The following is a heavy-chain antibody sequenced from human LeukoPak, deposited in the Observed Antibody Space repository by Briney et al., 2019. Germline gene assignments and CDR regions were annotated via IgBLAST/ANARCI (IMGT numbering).Heavy chain of an antibody. CDR2: INHSGST. D-gene: IGHD6-13*01. J-gene: IGHJ6*02. CDR1: GGSFSGYY. CDR3: ARGAVWYQYYYYGMDV. Sequence: PSETLSLTCAVYGGSFSGYYWSWIRQPPGKGLEWIGEINHSGSTNYNPSLKSRVTISVDTSKNQFSLKLSSVTAADTAVYYCARGAVWYQYYYYGMDVWGQGTTVTVSS. V-gene: IGHV4-34*01.